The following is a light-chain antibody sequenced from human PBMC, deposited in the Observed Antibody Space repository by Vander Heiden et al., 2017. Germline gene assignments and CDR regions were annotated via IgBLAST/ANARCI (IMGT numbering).Light chain of an antibody. CDR2: EGS. CDR3: RQRIQFPLT. J-gene: IGKJ4*01. CDR1: QSRRFSDGKTF. Sequence: DTAMTQTPLSLSVTPGQPASISCKSSQSRRFSDGKTFLQCYLQKPGQPPQLLIYEGSNRGSGVPDRFSGSASGTDFTLKISRVAAEDVGFYYCRQRIQFPLTFGGGTKVEIK. V-gene: IGKV2D-29*01.